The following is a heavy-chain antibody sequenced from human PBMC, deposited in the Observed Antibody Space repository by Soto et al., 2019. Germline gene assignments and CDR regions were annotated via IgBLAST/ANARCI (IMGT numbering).Heavy chain of an antibody. J-gene: IGHJ4*02. V-gene: IGHV3-74*01. CDR2: INSDGSST. CDR3: ARVGGYTSGWSNGDDY. CDR1: GFTFSYYW. D-gene: IGHD6-13*01. Sequence: SGGSLRLSCAASGFTFSYYWMHWVRQAPGKGLVWVSRINSDGSSTGYADSVKGRFTISRDNAKNTLYLQMNSLRAEDTAVYYCARVGGYTSGWSNGDDYWGQGTLVTVSS.